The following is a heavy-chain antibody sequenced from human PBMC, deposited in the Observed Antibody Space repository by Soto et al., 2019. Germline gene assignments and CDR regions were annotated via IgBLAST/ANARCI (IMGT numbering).Heavy chain of an antibody. CDR3: ARPLGRIAARHWSLRYYYYGMDV. CDR1: GYTFTSYG. V-gene: IGHV1-18*01. J-gene: IGHJ6*02. CDR2: ISAYNGNT. Sequence: ASVKVSCKASGYTFTSYGISWVRQAPGQGLEWMGWISAYNGNTNYAQKLQGRVTMTTDTSTSTAHMELSSLRSEDTAVYYCARPLGRIAARHWSLRYYYYGMDVWGQGTTVTVSS. D-gene: IGHD6-6*01.